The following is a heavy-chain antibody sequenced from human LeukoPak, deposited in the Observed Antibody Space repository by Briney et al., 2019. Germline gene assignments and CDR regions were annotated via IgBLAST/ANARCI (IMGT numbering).Heavy chain of an antibody. CDR3: ASTNSVSYYYGMDV. CDR2: INPNSGGT. V-gene: IGHV1-2*02. D-gene: IGHD1-1*01. Sequence: ASVRVSCTASGYTFTGYYMHWVRQAPGQGLEWMGWINPNSGGTNYAQKFQGRVTMTRDTSISTAYMELSRLRSDDTAVYYCASTNSVSYYYGMDVWGQGTTVTVSS. J-gene: IGHJ6*02. CDR1: GYTFTGYY.